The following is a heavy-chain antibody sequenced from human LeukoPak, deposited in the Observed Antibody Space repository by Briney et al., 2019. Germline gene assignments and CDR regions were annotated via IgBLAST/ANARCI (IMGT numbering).Heavy chain of an antibody. Sequence: AGRSLRLSCAASGFTFSSYEMNWVRQAPGKGLEWLSFIGSSGRTIYYADSVKGRFTISRDNAKSSLYLQMNSLKAEDTAVYYCPRGFNGLVVNLYYWGEGTLVTVSS. D-gene: IGHD2-2*01. J-gene: IGHJ4*02. CDR1: GFTFSSYE. CDR3: PRGFNGLVVNLYY. CDR2: IGSSGRTI. V-gene: IGHV3-48*03.